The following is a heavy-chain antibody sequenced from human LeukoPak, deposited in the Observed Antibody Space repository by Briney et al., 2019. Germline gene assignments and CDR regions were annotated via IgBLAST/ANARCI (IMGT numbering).Heavy chain of an antibody. V-gene: IGHV3-23*01. Sequence: GGSLRLSCAASGFTFSSYAMSWVRQAPGKGLEWVSAISGSGGSTYYADSVKGRFTISRDNSKNTLYLQMNSLRAEDTAVYYCASLATYDSSGYFDPFDYWGQGTLVTVSS. J-gene: IGHJ4*02. CDR1: GFTFSSYA. D-gene: IGHD3-22*01. CDR3: ASLATYDSSGYFDPFDY. CDR2: ISGSGGST.